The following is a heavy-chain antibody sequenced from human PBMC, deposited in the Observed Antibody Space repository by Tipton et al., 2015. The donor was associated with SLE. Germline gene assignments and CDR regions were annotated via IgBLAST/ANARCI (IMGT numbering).Heavy chain of an antibody. CDR2: INHSGST. V-gene: IGHV4-39*07. CDR3: ARSTDYSKFDY. Sequence: TLSLTCTVSGGSISSSSYYWGWIRQPPGKGREWIGEINHSGSTNYNPSLKSRVTISVDTSKNQFSLKLSSVTAADTAVYYCARSTDYSKFDYWGQGTLVTVSS. D-gene: IGHD4-11*01. J-gene: IGHJ4*02. CDR1: GGSISSSSYY.